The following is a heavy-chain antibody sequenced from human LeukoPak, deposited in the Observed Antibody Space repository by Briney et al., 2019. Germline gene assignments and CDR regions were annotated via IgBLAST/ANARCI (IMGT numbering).Heavy chain of an antibody. CDR1: GGSISSGGHY. CDR2: ISSTGST. V-gene: IGHV4-61*02. D-gene: IGHD3-10*01. J-gene: IGHJ5*02. CDR3: ARDSMVRGVITTRWFDP. Sequence: PSQTLSLTCTVSGGSISSGGHYWSWIRQPAGKGLEYLGLISSTGSTNYNPSLRSRVTISADTSKNHFSLKLTSVTAADTAVYYCARDSMVRGVITTRWFDPWGQGTLVTVSS.